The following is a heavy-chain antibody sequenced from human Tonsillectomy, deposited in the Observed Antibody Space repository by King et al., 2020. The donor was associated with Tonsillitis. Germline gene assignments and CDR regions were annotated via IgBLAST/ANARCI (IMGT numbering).Heavy chain of an antibody. CDR2: INHSGST. CDR1: GGSFSGYY. D-gene: IGHD3-10*01. J-gene: IGHJ5*02. V-gene: IGHV4-34*01. Sequence: QVQLQQWGAGLLKPSETLSLTCAVYGGSFSGYYWSWIRQPPGKGLEWIVEINHSGSTNYKPSLTSRVTISVDTSKNQFSLKLSSVTAADTAVYYCARGSLYYYGSGSYRRWFDPWGQGTLVTVSS. CDR3: ARGSLYYYGSGSYRRWFDP.